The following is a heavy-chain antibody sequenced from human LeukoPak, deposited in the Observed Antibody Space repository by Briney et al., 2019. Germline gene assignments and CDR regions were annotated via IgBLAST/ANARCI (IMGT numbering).Heavy chain of an antibody. CDR1: GGTFSSYA. Sequence: ASVKVSCKASGGTFSSYAISWVRQAPGQGLEWMGGIIPIFGTANYAQKFQGRVTITADESTSTAHMELSSLRSEDTAVYYCARAPYYDILTGYYKAPDYWGQGTLVTVSS. D-gene: IGHD3-9*01. V-gene: IGHV1-69*13. CDR3: ARAPYYDILTGYYKAPDY. J-gene: IGHJ4*02. CDR2: IIPIFGTA.